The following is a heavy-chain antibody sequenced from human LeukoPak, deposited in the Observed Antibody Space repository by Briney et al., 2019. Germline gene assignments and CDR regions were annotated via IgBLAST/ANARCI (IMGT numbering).Heavy chain of an antibody. V-gene: IGHV1-18*01. CDR2: ISTYNDNT. D-gene: IGHD1-26*01. CDR3: ARSNSGSYYHFDY. Sequence: GASVKVSCTASGYTFTSYGISWVRQAPGQGLEWMGWISTYNDNTYYAQKFQGRVTMTTDTSTSTAYMELMSLTSDDTAVYYCARSNSGSYYHFDYWGQGTLVTVSS. CDR1: GYTFTSYG. J-gene: IGHJ4*02.